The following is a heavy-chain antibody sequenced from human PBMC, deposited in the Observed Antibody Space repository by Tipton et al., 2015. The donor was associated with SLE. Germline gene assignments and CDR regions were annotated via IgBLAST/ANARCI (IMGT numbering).Heavy chain of an antibody. Sequence: TLSLTCTVSGGSISTYYWSWIRQPAGKGLEWIGRIYTSGSTNYNPSLKSRGTISVDTSKNQFSLKLSSVTAADTAVYYCARGKDSGSYLYYYYYMDVWGKGTTVTVSS. CDR3: ARGKDSGSYLYYYYYMDV. J-gene: IGHJ6*03. D-gene: IGHD1-26*01. V-gene: IGHV4-4*07. CDR2: IYTSGST. CDR1: GGSISTYY.